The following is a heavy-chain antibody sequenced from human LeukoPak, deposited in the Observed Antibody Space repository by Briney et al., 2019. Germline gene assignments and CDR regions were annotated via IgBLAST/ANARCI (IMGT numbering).Heavy chain of an antibody. CDR2: IRYDGSNK. CDR1: GFTFSDYG. CDR3: ATSLVVLITHDVFDI. Sequence: PGESLKISCAASGFTFSDYGMHWVRQAPGKGLEWMAFIRYDGSNKFYADSLKGRFTISRDNSKNTVYLQMNSLRAEDTAVYYCATSLVVLITHDVFDIWGQGTMVTVSS. D-gene: IGHD3-22*01. V-gene: IGHV3-30*02. J-gene: IGHJ3*02.